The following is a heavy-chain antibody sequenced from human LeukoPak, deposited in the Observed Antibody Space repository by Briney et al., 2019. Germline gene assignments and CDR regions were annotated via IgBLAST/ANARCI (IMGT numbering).Heavy chain of an antibody. D-gene: IGHD3-22*01. CDR2: IYYSGST. V-gene: IGHV4-39*07. CDR3: ARVLRYYYDSSGYYYRYYYMDV. CDR1: GGSISSSGYY. J-gene: IGHJ6*03. Sequence: SETLSLTCTVSGGSISSSGYYWGWIRQPPGKGLEWIGSIYYSGSTYYNPSLKSRVTISVDTSKNQFSLKLSSVTAADTAVYYCARVLRYYYDSSGYYYRYYYMDVWGKGTTVTVSS.